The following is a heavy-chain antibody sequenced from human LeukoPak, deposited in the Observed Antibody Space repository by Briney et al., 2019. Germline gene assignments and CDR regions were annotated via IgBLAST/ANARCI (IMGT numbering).Heavy chain of an antibody. Sequence: GGSLRLSCAASGFTFSSYGMHWVRQAPGKGLEWVAVISHDGSNKYYADSVKGRFTISRDNSKNTLYLQMNSLRAEDTAVYYCAKDEYSYGFDYWGQGTLVTVSP. V-gene: IGHV3-30*18. CDR2: ISHDGSNK. D-gene: IGHD5-18*01. CDR3: AKDEYSYGFDY. J-gene: IGHJ4*02. CDR1: GFTFSSYG.